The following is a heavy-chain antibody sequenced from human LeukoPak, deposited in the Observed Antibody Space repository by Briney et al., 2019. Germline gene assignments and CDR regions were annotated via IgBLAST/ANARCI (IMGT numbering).Heavy chain of an antibody. D-gene: IGHD6-19*01. J-gene: IGHJ4*02. Sequence: GSLRLSCAAYGFIFNNYAMYWVRQAPGKGLEWVSGIFGSGGSAHYADSVKGRFTISRDNSKNTVYLQMSSLRAEDTAAYYCAKTTTGYSSGRYPGWPADYWGQGSLVTVSS. CDR1: GFIFNNYA. CDR3: AKTTTGYSSGRYPGWPADY. CDR2: IFGSGGSA. V-gene: IGHV3-23*01.